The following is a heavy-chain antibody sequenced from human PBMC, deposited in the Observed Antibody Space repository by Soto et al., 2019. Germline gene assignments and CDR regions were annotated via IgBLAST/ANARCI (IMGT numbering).Heavy chain of an antibody. V-gene: IGHV1-18*04. CDR3: ARPKREIEKGRTGGVYYGMDV. CDR1: GCTFTSYG. D-gene: IGHD3-10*01. CDR2: ISAYNGKT. Sequence: GASVKVSCKASGCTFTSYGISWVRQAPGQGLEWMGWISAYNGKTNYAQKLQGRVTMTTDKSTSTAYMELRSLRSDDTAVYYCARPKREIEKGRTGGVYYGMDVWGQGSTVTV. J-gene: IGHJ6*02.